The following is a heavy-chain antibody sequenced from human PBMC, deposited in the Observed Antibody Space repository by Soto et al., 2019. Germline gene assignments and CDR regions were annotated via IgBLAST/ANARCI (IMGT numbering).Heavy chain of an antibody. J-gene: IGHJ6*02. V-gene: IGHV1-46*01. CDR1: GYTFTSYD. D-gene: IGHD1-26*01. CDR3: AREWARWANYYYYYGMDV. Sequence: ASVKVSCKASGYTFTSYDINWVRQAPGQGLEWMGLIHPTDGRTWYAEKFQGRITMTRDTSTSTDYMELSSLRSEDTAVYYCAREWARWANYYYYYGMDVWGQGTTVTVSS. CDR2: IHPTDGRT.